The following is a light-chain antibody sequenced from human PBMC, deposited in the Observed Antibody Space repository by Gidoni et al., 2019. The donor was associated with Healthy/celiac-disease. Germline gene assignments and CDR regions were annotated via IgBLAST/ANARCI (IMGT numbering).Light chain of an antibody. CDR2: LGS. V-gene: IGKV2-28*01. CDR1: PSLLHSNGYNY. Sequence: DIVLTQSPLSLPVTPGEPASISCRSSPSLLHSNGYNYLDWYLQKPGQSPQLLIYLGSNRASGVPDRFSGSGSGTDFTLKISRVEAEDVGVYYCMQALPTGLTFGGGTKVEIK. J-gene: IGKJ4*01. CDR3: MQALPTGLT.